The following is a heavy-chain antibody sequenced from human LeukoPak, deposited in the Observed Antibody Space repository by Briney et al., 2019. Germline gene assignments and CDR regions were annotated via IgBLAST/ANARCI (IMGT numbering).Heavy chain of an antibody. CDR2: ISNSDGST. J-gene: IGHJ3*02. CDR3: ARGRHYYDSSGYPTDAFDI. Sequence: GGSLRLSCAASGFTFSSYAMSWVRQAPGKGLEWVSTISNSDGSTYYADSVKGRFSISRDNSENTLYLQMNSLRAEDTAVYYCARGRHYYDSSGYPTDAFDIWGQGTMVTVSS. D-gene: IGHD3-22*01. V-gene: IGHV3-23*01. CDR1: GFTFSSYA.